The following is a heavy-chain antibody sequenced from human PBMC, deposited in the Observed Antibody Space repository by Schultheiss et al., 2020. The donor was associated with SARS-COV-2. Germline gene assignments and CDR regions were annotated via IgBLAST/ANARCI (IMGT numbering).Heavy chain of an antibody. J-gene: IGHJ4*02. D-gene: IGHD3-10*01. CDR1: GGTFSSYA. CDR2: IIPIFGTA. Sequence: SVKVSCKASGGTFSSYAISWVRQAPGQGLEWMGGIIPIFGTANYAQKFQGRVTITADESTSTAYMELSSLRSEDTAVYYCARGGGYVLLWFGELTYWGQGTLVTVSS. V-gene: IGHV1-69*13. CDR3: ARGGGYVLLWFGELTY.